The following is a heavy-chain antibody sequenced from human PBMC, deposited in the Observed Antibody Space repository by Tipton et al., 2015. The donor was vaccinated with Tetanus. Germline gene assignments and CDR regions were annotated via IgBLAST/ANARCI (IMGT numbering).Heavy chain of an antibody. J-gene: IGHJ2*01. CDR3: ARPPNNYGSGSYNWYFDL. CDR2: IYPGDSDT. Sequence: MQLVQSGAEAKKPGESLKISCKGSGYSFTSYWIGWVRQMPGKGLEWMGIIYPGDSDTRYSPSFQGQVTISADKSISTAYLQWSSLKASDPAMYYCARPPNNYGSGSYNWYFDLWGRGTLVTVSS. CDR1: GYSFTSYW. D-gene: IGHD3-10*01. V-gene: IGHV5-51*01.